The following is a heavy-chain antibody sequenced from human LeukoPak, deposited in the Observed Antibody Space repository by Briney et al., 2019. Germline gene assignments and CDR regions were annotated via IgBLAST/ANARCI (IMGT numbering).Heavy chain of an antibody. D-gene: IGHD1-7*01. J-gene: IGHJ3*02. CDR2: ISGSGDKT. CDR3: ARELKIPSATVGFDI. V-gene: IGHV3-23*01. CDR1: GFSFSSYA. Sequence: PGGSLRLSCAASGFSFSSYAMSWVRQAPGKGLEWVSAISGSGDKTYYADSVKGRFTISRDNSKNTLYLQMNSLRVEDTAVYYCARELKIPSATVGFDIWGQGTMVTVSS.